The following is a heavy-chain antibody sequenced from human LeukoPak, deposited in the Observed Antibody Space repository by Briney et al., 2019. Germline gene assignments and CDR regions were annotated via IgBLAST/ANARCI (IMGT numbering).Heavy chain of an antibody. Sequence: SETLSLTCTGSVDSISSYYWSWLRQPAGKGLEWIGRIHISETTNNNPSLKSRVTMSLDTSKNQFSLRLSSVTAADTAVYYCAREMEARSSNAFDIWGQGTMVTVSS. J-gene: IGHJ3*02. CDR1: VDSISSYY. V-gene: IGHV4-4*07. CDR3: AREMEARSSNAFDI. CDR2: IHISETT. D-gene: IGHD1-26*01.